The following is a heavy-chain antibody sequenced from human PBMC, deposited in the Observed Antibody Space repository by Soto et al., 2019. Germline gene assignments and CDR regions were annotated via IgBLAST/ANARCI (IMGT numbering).Heavy chain of an antibody. CDR3: ARGGISHWAYFYYMDV. D-gene: IGHD2-21*01. CDR2: INNLGSI. CDR1: GGSLSDYF. V-gene: IGHV4-34*01. Sequence: QVQLQQWGAGLLKPSETLSLTCVVSGGSLSDYFWSWIRQPPGMGLEWIGEINNLGSINYNPSLKRRVTMSVDTSKNQFSLTLNSVTAADTATYYCARGGISHWAYFYYMDVWDRGTTVTVSS. J-gene: IGHJ6*03.